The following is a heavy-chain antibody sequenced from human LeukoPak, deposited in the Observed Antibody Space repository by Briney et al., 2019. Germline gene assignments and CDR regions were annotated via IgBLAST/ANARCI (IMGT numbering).Heavy chain of an antibody. CDR1: GYTFSNYS. CDR3: ARIPRIMIIVITWGGDAFDI. V-gene: IGHV1-18*01. CDR2: ISSYIGAA. J-gene: IGHJ3*02. D-gene: IGHD3-22*01. Sequence: ASVKVSCKASGYTFSNYSISWVRQAPGQGLEWMGWISSYIGAANYTQKLQGRVTMTTDTSTSTAYMELRSLRSDDTAVYYCARIPRIMIIVITWGGDAFDIWGQGTMVTVSS.